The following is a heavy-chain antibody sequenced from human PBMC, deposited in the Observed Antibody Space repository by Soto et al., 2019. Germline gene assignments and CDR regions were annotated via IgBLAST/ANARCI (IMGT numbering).Heavy chain of an antibody. CDR2: IQSGGPT. J-gene: IGHJ6*04. CDR1: GFTVSSKY. CDR3: ARDDVLCDGGRCYGVLLDV. Sequence: GGSLRLSCAASGFTVSSKYMSWVRQAPGKGLEWVSLIQSGGPTYYADSVKGRFTISRDTSENTLLLQMDSLRAEGTAVYYCARDDVLCDGGRCYGVLLDVWGKGTTVTVSS. V-gene: IGHV3-66*01. D-gene: IGHD2-15*01.